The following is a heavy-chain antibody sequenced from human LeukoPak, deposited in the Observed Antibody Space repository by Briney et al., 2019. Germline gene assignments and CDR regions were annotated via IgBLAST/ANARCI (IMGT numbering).Heavy chain of an antibody. CDR3: ARDTRGFGYYYYMDV. CDR1: GYTFTSYG. J-gene: IGHJ6*03. V-gene: IGHV1-18*01. D-gene: IGHD1-26*01. Sequence: ASVTVSCKASGYTFTSYGISWVRQAPGQGLEWMGWISAYNGNTNYAQKLQGRVTMTTDTSTSTAYMELRSLRSDDTAVYYCARDTRGFGYYYYMDVWAKGTTVTVSS. CDR2: ISAYNGNT.